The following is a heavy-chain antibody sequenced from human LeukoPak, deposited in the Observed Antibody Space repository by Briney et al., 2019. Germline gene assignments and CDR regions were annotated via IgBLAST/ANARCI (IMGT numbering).Heavy chain of an antibody. D-gene: IGHD3-3*01. CDR3: AKDHYWSIDY. V-gene: IGHV3-74*01. Sequence: GGSLRLSCAASGFDFSSNWMHWVRHAPGQGLVWVSRIKGVGISTNYADSVKGRFTISRDIAKNTLYLQMNSLRAEDTGVYYCAKDHYWSIDYWGRGTLVTVSS. CDR2: IKGVGIST. J-gene: IGHJ4*02. CDR1: GFDFSSNW.